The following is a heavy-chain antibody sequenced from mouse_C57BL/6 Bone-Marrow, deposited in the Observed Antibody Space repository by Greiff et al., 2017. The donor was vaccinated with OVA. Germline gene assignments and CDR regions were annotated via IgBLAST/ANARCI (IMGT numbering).Heavy chain of an antibody. V-gene: IGHV1-50*01. CDR3: ARGGRRGTWFAY. CDR2: IDPSDSYT. J-gene: IGHJ3*01. CDR1: GYTFTSYW. Sequence: QVQLKQPGAELVKPGASVKLSCKASGYTFTSYWMQWVKQRPGQGLEWIGEIDPSDSYTNYNQKFKGKATLTVDTSSSTAYMQLSSLTSEDSAVYYCARGGRRGTWFAYWGQGTLVTVSA.